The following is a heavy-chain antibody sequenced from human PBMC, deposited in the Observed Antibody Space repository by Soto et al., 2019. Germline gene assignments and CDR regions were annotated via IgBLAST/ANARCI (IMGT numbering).Heavy chain of an antibody. J-gene: IGHJ4*02. CDR3: ARQGQWRGLHPYFDY. D-gene: IGHD6-19*01. V-gene: IGHV4-39*01. CDR1: GGSISSSSYY. CDR2: IYYSGST. Sequence: QLQLQDSGPGLVKPSETLSLTCTVSGGSISSSSYYWGWIRQPPGKGLEWIGSIYYSGSTYYNPSLKSRVTISVDTSKNQFSLKLSSVTAADTAVYYCARQGQWRGLHPYFDYWGQGTLVTVSS.